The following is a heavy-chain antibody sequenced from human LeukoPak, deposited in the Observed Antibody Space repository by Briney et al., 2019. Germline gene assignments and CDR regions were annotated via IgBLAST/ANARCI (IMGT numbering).Heavy chain of an antibody. D-gene: IGHD4-17*01. CDR1: GFTFGDYA. CDR2: IRSKAYGGTT. J-gene: IGHJ4*02. CDR3: TIDYGDSVDY. Sequence: GGSLRLSCTASGFTFGDYAMSWFRQAPGKGLEWVGFIRSKAYGGTTEYAASVKGRFTISKDDSKSIAYLQMNSLKTEDTAVYYCTIDYGDSVDYWGQGTLVTVSS. V-gene: IGHV3-49*03.